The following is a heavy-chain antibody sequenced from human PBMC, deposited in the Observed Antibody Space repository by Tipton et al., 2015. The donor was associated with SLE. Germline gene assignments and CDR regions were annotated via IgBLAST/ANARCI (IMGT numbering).Heavy chain of an antibody. V-gene: IGHV4-39*07. J-gene: IGHJ6*03. CDR1: GDSISSSSYY. CDR2: VYYTGNT. CDR3: ARGVTGYFDHFYMDV. Sequence: TLSLTCTVSGDSISSSSYYWGWIRQPPGKGLEWVGTVYYTGNTFYNPSLDSRVTISLDRSKSQLSLRLSSVTAADTAVYFCARGVTGYFDHFYMDVWDKGTTVTVSS. D-gene: IGHD1-14*01.